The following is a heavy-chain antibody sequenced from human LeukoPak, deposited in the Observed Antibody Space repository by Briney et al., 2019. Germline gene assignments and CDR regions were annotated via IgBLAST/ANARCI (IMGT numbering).Heavy chain of an antibody. V-gene: IGHV3-15*01. CDR2: IKGKSDGGTI. Sequence: GGSLRLSCVGSGFTFSDAWMSWVRQAPGKGLEWVGRIKGKSDGGTIDYAAPVKGRFTISRDDSRNTLYLQMNSLKTEDTAVYYCTTRRQDGWWGQGTLVTVS. CDR3: TTRRQDGW. D-gene: IGHD2-15*01. J-gene: IGHJ4*02. CDR1: GFTFSDAW.